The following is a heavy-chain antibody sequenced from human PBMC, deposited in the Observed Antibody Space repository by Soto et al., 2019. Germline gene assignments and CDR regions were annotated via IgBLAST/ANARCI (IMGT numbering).Heavy chain of an antibody. Sequence: GASVKVSCKASGFPFTSFTMQWVRQARGQRLEWIGWIVVGSGNTKYAQRFQERVTITRDMSTSTAYMELSSLRSEDTAVYYCAAGKYYDSSGYSNDYWG. D-gene: IGHD3-22*01. J-gene: IGHJ4*01. V-gene: IGHV1-58*02. CDR2: IVVGSGNT. CDR1: GFPFTSFT. CDR3: AAGKYYDSSGYSNDY.